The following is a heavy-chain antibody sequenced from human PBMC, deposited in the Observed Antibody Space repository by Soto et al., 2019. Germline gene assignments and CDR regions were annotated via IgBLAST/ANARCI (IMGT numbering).Heavy chain of an antibody. CDR1: GGTFSSYA. V-gene: IGHV1-69*13. D-gene: IGHD5-18*01. CDR2: IIPIFGTA. J-gene: IGHJ4*02. Sequence: ASVKVSCKASGGTFSSYAISWVRQAPGQGLEWMGGIIPIFGTANYAQKFQGRVTITADESTSTAYMELSSLRSEDTAVYYCWEGYSYGPYYFDYCGQGTLVTVST. CDR3: WEGYSYGPYYFDY.